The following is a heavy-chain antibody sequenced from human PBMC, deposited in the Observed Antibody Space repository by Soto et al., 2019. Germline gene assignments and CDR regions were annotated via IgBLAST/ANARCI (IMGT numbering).Heavy chain of an antibody. CDR1: GGTFSSYT. V-gene: IGHV1-69*02. J-gene: IGHJ6*03. D-gene: IGHD6-19*01. CDR2: IIPILGIA. Sequence: QVQLVQSGAEVKKPGSSVKVSCKASGGTFSSYTISWVRQAPGQGLEWMGRIIPILGIANYAQKFQGKVTITADKSTSTADMELSSLRSEDTAVYYCATRAAGPEGVRYYDYYMDVWGKGTTVTVSS. CDR3: ATRAAGPEGVRYYDYYMDV.